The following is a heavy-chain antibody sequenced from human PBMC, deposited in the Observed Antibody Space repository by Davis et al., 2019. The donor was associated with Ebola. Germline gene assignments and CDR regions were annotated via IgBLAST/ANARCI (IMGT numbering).Heavy chain of an antibody. CDR2: ISAYNGNT. V-gene: IGHV1-18*01. J-gene: IGHJ5*02. D-gene: IGHD3-16*01. Sequence: AASDQVSCMHSGCNFISSNISWVRQAPGYGFEWMGWISAYNGNTNYAQKLQGRVTMTTDTSTSTAYMELRSLRSDDTAVYYCARYYLGTSSSFNLIEPWGQGTLVTVFS. CDR3: ARYYLGTSSSFNLIEP. CDR1: GCNFISSN.